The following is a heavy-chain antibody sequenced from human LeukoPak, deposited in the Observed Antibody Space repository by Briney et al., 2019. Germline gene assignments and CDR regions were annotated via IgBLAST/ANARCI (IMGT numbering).Heavy chain of an antibody. J-gene: IGHJ3*02. D-gene: IGHD3-9*01. V-gene: IGHV5-51*01. CDR3: ARQAPDILTGNDAFDI. CDR1: GYSFTSYW. CDR2: IYPGDSDT. Sequence: GESLKISCEGSGYSFTSYWIGWVRQMPGKGLEWMGIIYPGDSDTRYSPSFQGQVTISADKSISTAYLQWSSLKASDTAMYYCARQAPDILTGNDAFDIWGQGTMVTVSS.